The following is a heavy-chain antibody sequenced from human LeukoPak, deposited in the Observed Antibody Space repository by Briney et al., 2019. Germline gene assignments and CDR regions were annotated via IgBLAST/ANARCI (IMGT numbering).Heavy chain of an antibody. J-gene: IGHJ4*02. Sequence: SETLSLTCAVYGGSFSGYYWSWIRQPPGKGLEWIGEINHSGSTNYNPSLKSRVTISVDTSKNQFSLKLSSVTAADTAVYYCARDRRYDYDSSGDFDYWGQGTLVTVSS. CDR2: INHSGST. D-gene: IGHD3-22*01. V-gene: IGHV4-34*01. CDR1: GGSFSGYY. CDR3: ARDRRYDYDSSGDFDY.